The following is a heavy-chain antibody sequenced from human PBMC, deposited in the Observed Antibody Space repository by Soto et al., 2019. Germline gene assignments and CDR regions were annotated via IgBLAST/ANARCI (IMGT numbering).Heavy chain of an antibody. CDR1: GFSLPTYHMG. D-gene: IGHD4-17*01. V-gene: IGHV2-5*02. Sequence: LKKSGLTLVKPERPLNLTCDFPGFSLPTYHMGVPWIRQPPGRALEWLALLYWDDDKRYSPSLKDRLAISKDTSNNQVVLTITNIDPGDSATYFCAHAGDYDLLTFDHWGPGTLVTVSS. CDR3: AHAGDYDLLTFDH. CDR2: LYWDDDK. J-gene: IGHJ4*01.